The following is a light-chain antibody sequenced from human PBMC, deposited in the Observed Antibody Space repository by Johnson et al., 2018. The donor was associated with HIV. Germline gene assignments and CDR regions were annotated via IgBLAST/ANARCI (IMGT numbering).Light chain of an antibody. Sequence: QSALTQPPSVSAAPGQKVTISCSGSSSNIGNNYVSWYQQLPGRAPKLLIYDNNKRPSGIPDRFSGSKSGTSATLGITGLQTGDEADYYCGTWDTSLRVGFFGTWTKVNV. J-gene: IGLJ1*01. CDR2: DNN. CDR3: GTWDTSLRVGF. CDR1: SSNIGNNY. V-gene: IGLV1-51*01.